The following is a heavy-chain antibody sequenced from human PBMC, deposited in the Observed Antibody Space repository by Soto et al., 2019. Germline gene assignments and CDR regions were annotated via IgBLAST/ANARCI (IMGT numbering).Heavy chain of an antibody. CDR1: GYTFTGYY. J-gene: IGHJ3*02. D-gene: IGHD2-21*02. CDR3: ARGVGLTAIQIHAFDI. V-gene: IGHV1-2*04. CDR2: INPNSGGT. Sequence: ASVKVSCKASGYTFTGYYMHWVRQAPGQGLEWMGWINPNSGGTNYAQKFQGWVTMTRDTSISTAYMELGRLRSDDTAVYYCARGVGLTAIQIHAFDIWGQGTMVTVSS.